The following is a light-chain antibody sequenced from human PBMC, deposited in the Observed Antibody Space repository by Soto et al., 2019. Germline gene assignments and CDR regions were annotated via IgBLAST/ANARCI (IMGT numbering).Light chain of an antibody. Sequence: EIVMTQSPATLSVSPGERATLSCRASQSVSSNLAWYQQKPGQAPRLLMYDVSTRATGIPARFGGSGSGTEFTLTISSLQSEDFAGYYCQQYSNWYTFAPGTKLEIK. V-gene: IGKV3-15*01. J-gene: IGKJ2*01. CDR1: QSVSSN. CDR2: DVS. CDR3: QQYSNWYT.